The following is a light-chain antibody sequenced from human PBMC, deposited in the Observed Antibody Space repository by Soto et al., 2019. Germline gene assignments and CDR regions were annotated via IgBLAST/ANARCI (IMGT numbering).Light chain of an antibody. Sequence: DTQMNQSPSSMSASVGDRVTITCRASQDISVYLAWYQQKPGKVPKLLIYSASTLQSGVPSRFSGSGSGTDFTLTISSLQPEDVATYYCQKFNTAPLTFGQGTRLEIK. CDR3: QKFNTAPLT. V-gene: IGKV1-27*01. CDR1: QDISVY. CDR2: SAS. J-gene: IGKJ5*01.